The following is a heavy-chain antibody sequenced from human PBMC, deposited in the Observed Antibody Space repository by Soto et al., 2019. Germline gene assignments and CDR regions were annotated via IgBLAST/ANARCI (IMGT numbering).Heavy chain of an antibody. V-gene: IGHV4-34*01. CDR3: ARLEITTSDSFDL. CDR2: INHSGST. CDR1: GGSFSGYY. Sequence: QEQLQQWGAGLLKPSETLSLTCAVYGGSFSGYYWTWIRRPPGKGLEWIGEINHSGSTSYNPSLNRRLTISVDTSRNQFSLKLSSVTAAATAVYYCARLEITTSDSFDLWGQGTMVTVSS. D-gene: IGHD4-17*01. J-gene: IGHJ3*01.